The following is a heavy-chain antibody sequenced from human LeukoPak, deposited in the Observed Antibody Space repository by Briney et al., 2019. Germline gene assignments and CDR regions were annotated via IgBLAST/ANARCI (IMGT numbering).Heavy chain of an antibody. CDR1: GYTFTNYA. V-gene: IGHV1-3*01. CDR3: ARDNGGATGIDY. J-gene: IGHJ4*02. CDR2: INAGNGKT. D-gene: IGHD1-26*01. Sequence: ASVKVSYKASGYTFTNYAMHWVRQAPGQRLEWMGWINAGNGKTKYSQKFQGRVTITRDTSASTAYMELSSLRSEDTAVYYCARDNGGATGIDYWGQGTLVTVSS.